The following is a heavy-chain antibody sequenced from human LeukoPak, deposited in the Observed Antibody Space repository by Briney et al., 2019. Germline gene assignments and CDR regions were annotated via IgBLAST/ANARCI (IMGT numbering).Heavy chain of an antibody. D-gene: IGHD6-13*01. Sequence: SETLSLTCTVSGGSISSSSYYWGWIRQPPGKGLEWLGSIYYSGSTYHNPSLKSRVTISVDTSKNQFSLKLSSVTAADTAVYYCARYLGSSWYYYFDYWGQGTLVTVSS. J-gene: IGHJ4*02. CDR3: ARYLGSSWYYYFDY. V-gene: IGHV4-39*01. CDR2: IYYSGST. CDR1: GGSISSSSYY.